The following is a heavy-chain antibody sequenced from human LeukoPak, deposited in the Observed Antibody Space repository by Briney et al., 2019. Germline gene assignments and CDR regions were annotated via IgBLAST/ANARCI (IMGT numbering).Heavy chain of an antibody. CDR2: IDPKSGDT. J-gene: IGHJ2*01. Sequence: ASVKVSCKASGYTFTGNHGHWVRQAPGEGLEWMGWIDPKSGDTKYAQKFQDRVAMTSDTSISTAYMELSGLRSDDTAVYFCAREADIVSFDLWGRGTLVTVSP. V-gene: IGHV1-2*02. CDR1: GYTFTGNH. D-gene: IGHD3-16*02. CDR3: AREADIVSFDL.